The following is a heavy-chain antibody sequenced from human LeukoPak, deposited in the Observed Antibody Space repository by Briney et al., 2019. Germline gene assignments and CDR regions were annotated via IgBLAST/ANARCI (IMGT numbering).Heavy chain of an antibody. Sequence: SETLSLTCTVSGGSISSSSYYWGWIRQPPGKGLEWIGSIYYSGSTYYNPSLKSRVTISVDTSKNQFSLKLSSVTAADTAVYYCARDSSFAAPSRAETFDIWGQGTMVTVSS. CDR1: GGSISSSSYY. D-gene: IGHD3-10*01. J-gene: IGHJ3*02. V-gene: IGHV4-39*07. CDR3: ARDSSFAAPSRAETFDI. CDR2: IYYSGST.